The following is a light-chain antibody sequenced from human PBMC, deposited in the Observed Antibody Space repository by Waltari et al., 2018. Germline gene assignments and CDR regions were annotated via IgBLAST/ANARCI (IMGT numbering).Light chain of an antibody. CDR2: AVS. CDR3: SSYAGSSKGV. V-gene: IGLV2-23*02. Sequence: QSALTQPASVSGSPGQSITISCTGTSSDVGNYKRVSWYQQHPGKAPKPMIYAVSKRPSVVSDRFSGAKSGDMASLTISGLQPEDEAEYFCSSYAGSSKGVFGGGTKVTV. J-gene: IGLJ2*01. CDR1: SSDVGNYKR.